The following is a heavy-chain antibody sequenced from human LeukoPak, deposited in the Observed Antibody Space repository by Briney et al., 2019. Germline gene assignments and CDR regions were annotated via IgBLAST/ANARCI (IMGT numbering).Heavy chain of an antibody. D-gene: IGHD2-2*01. CDR1: GFTFSDYY. J-gene: IGHJ4*02. Sequence: PGGSLRLSCAASGFTFSDYYMSWVRQAPGKGLEWVANIKQDGSEKYYVDSVKGRFTISRDNAKNSLYLQMNSLRAEDTAVYYCARGRYCSSTSCYYFDYWGQGTLVTVSS. CDR3: ARGRYCSSTSCYYFDY. CDR2: IKQDGSEK. V-gene: IGHV3-7*01.